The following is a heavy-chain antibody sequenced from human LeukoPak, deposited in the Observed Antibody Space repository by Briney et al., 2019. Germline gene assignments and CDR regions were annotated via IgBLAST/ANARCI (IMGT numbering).Heavy chain of an antibody. CDR3: ARGKVYSGYDFLPGDPIDY. D-gene: IGHD5-12*01. CDR1: GGTFSSYA. J-gene: IGHJ4*02. Sequence: ASVKASCKASGGTFSSYAISWVRQAPGQGLEWMGGIIPIFGTANYAQKFQGRVTITTDESTSTAYMELSSLRSEDTAVYYCARGKVYSGYDFLPGDPIDYWGQGTLVTVSS. V-gene: IGHV1-69*05. CDR2: IIPIFGTA.